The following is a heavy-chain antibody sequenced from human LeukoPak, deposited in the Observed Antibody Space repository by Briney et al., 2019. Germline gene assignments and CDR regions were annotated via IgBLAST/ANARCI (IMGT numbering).Heavy chain of an antibody. D-gene: IGHD2-21*01. CDR2: ISSSSSYI. CDR3: ARDPDILLGVNFDY. V-gene: IGHV3-21*01. Sequence: GGSLRLSCAASGFTFSSYSMNWVRQAPGKGLEWVSSISSSSSYIYYADSVKGRFTISRDNAKNSLYLQMNSLRAEDTAVYYCARDPDILLGVNFDYWGQGALVIVSS. CDR1: GFTFSSYS. J-gene: IGHJ4*02.